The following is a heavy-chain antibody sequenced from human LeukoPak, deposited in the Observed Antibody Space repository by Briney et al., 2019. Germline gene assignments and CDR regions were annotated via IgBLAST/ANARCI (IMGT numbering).Heavy chain of an antibody. D-gene: IGHD5-12*01. Sequence: GSLRLSCAASGFTFSSYWVSWVRQAPGKGLEWVAHINQDGSEEHYMDSAKARFTISRDNAKNSLSLQMNSLRAEDTAVYYCVRDGGVSGYDLLDYWGQGTLVTVSS. CDR3: VRDGGVSGYDLLDY. V-gene: IGHV3-7*01. CDR1: GFTFSSYW. CDR2: INQDGSEE. J-gene: IGHJ4*02.